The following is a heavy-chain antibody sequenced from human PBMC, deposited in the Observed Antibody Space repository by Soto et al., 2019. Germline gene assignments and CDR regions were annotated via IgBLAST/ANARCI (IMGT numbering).Heavy chain of an antibody. D-gene: IGHD2-21*02. CDR2: IFSNDEK. Sequence: QVTLKESGPVLVKPTETLTLTCTVSGFSLSNARMGVSWIRQPPGKALEWLAHIFSNDEKSYSTSLKSRLTIPKDTPKSQVVLTMTNMDPVDTATYYCARTYCGGDCFPRSYWYFDLWGRGTLVTVSS. V-gene: IGHV2-26*01. CDR3: ARTYCGGDCFPRSYWYFDL. J-gene: IGHJ2*01. CDR1: GFSLSNARMG.